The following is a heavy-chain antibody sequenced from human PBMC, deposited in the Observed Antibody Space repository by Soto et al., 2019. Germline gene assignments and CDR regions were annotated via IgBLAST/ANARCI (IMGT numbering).Heavy chain of an antibody. D-gene: IGHD5-18*01. J-gene: IGHJ4*02. CDR1: GFVLSSYS. CDR2: IGTGTRTR. CDR3: ARSYSYGFGY. V-gene: IGHV3-48*01. Sequence: EVQLVESGGGLVQPGGSLRLSCAASGFVLSSYSMSWVRQAPGTGLEWVSYIGTGTRTRYYADSVKGRFTISRDNGKNSLFLQMNSLRAEDTALYYCARSYSYGFGYWGQGTLVTVSS.